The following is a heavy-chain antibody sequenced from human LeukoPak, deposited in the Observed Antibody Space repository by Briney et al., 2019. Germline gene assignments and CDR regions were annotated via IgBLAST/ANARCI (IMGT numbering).Heavy chain of an antibody. CDR3: ARDGALDY. D-gene: IGHD3-16*01. CDR1: GYTFTDHY. Sequence: ASVKVSCKASGYTFTDHYMHWVRQAPGQGLEWMGWINPNSGGTKYAQKFQGRVTMTRDTSISTAYMELSRLSSDDTALYYCARDGALDYWGQGTLVTVSS. CDR2: INPNSGGT. J-gene: IGHJ4*02. V-gene: IGHV1-2*02.